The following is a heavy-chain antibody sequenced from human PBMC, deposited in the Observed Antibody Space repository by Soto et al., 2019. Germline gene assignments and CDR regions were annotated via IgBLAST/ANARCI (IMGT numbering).Heavy chain of an antibody. J-gene: IGHJ5*02. Sequence: APVKVSCKASGYTVTSYGIHWVRQAPGQRLEWMGWINAANGDTKYSPKFQGRVTITRDTSASTAYMELSSLRSEDTAVYYCVRRHVSATGIDWFDPWGQGTLVTVSS. CDR2: INAANGDT. CDR3: VRRHVSATGIDWFDP. D-gene: IGHD6-13*01. CDR1: GYTVTSYG. V-gene: IGHV1-3*01.